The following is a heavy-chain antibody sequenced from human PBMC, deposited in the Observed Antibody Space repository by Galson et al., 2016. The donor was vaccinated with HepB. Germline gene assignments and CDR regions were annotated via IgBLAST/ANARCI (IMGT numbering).Heavy chain of an antibody. V-gene: IGHV4-61*02. Sequence: TLSLTCTVSGGSINSGSHYWNWIRQPAGKGLEWIGRLYTGGDTNINPALKSRVTISEDASKNEFSLKMTYLTAADSAVYYCARDQGKLGIRGAFDIWGQGTKVTVSS. D-gene: IGHD7-27*01. CDR3: ARDQGKLGIRGAFDI. J-gene: IGHJ3*02. CDR2: LYTGGDT. CDR1: GGSINSGSHY.